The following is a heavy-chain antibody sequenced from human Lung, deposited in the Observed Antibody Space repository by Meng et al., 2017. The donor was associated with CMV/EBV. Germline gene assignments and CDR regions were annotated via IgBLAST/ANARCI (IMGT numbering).Heavy chain of an antibody. Sequence: ASVKVSCKASRYTFTGYHLHWVRQAPGQGLEWMGWIDPNSGDTNYARKFQGRVTLTRDTSISTAYLELSRLRSDDTAVYYCAVATEAAIRFCSGTSCFLDAFDIWGQGTMVTVSS. D-gene: IGHD2-2*01. CDR2: IDPNSGDT. CDR3: AVATEAAIRFCSGTSCFLDAFDI. V-gene: IGHV1-2*02. J-gene: IGHJ3*02. CDR1: RYTFTGYH.